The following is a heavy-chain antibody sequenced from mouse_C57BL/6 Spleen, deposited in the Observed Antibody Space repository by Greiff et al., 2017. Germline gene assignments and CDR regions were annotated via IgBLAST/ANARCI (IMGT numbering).Heavy chain of an antibody. Sequence: QVQLKQPGAELVRPGSSVKLSCKASGYTFTSYWMDWVKQRPGQGLEWIGNIYPSDSETHYNQKFKDKATLTVDKSSSKAYMQLKSLTSEDSAVYDCARTSSGYVLAWFAYWGQGTLVTVSA. J-gene: IGHJ3*01. CDR2: IYPSDSET. D-gene: IGHD3-2*02. V-gene: IGHV1-61*01. CDR1: GYTFTSYW. CDR3: ARTSSGYVLAWFAY.